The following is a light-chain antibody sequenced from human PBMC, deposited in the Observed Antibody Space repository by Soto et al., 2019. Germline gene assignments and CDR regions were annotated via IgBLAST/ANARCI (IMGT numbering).Light chain of an antibody. Sequence: EIVMTQSPATLTVSPVERATLSCMASQSAGTNLAWYQQKPGQAPRLLIHGAFTRATGIPARFSGSGSGTEFTLTISSLQSEDFAVFYCQQYNQWPITFGQGTRLEIK. CDR2: GAF. CDR1: QSAGTN. CDR3: QQYNQWPIT. V-gene: IGKV3-15*01. J-gene: IGKJ5*01.